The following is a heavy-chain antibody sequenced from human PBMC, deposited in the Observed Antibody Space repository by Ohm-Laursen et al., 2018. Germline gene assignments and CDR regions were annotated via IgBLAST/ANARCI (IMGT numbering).Heavy chain of an antibody. CDR3: ARIGNNWNPADYYYYGMDV. J-gene: IGHJ6*02. Sequence: ASVKVSCKASGYTFTGYYMHWVRQAPGQGLEWMGWINPNSGGTNYAQKFQGRVTMTRDTSISTAYMELSRLRSDDTAVYYCARIGNNWNPADYYYYGMDVWGQGTTVTVSS. V-gene: IGHV1-2*02. CDR1: GYTFTGYY. CDR2: INPNSGGT. D-gene: IGHD1-20*01.